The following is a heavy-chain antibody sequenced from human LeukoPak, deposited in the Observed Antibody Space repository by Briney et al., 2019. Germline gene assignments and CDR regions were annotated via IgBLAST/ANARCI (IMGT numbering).Heavy chain of an antibody. J-gene: IGHJ6*02. D-gene: IGHD2-15*01. CDR1: GFTLSSYG. Sequence: GRSLRPSCAASGFTLSSYGTHWVRQAPGKGLEWVAFISYDGSNKFYADSVKGRFTISRDNSNNTLYLQMNSLRAKDTAVYYCVKSSGEAYYYGMDVWGQGTTVTVSS. CDR3: VKSSGEAYYYGMDV. V-gene: IGHV3-30*18. CDR2: ISYDGSNK.